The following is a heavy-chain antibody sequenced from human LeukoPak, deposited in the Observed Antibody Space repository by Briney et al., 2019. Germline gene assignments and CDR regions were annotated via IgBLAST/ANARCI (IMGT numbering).Heavy chain of an antibody. CDR1: GYTFANYN. CDR2: INPSGGST. CDR3: ARDGDYYSIDY. Sequence: ASVKVSCKASGYTFANYNIHWVRQAPGQGLEWMGIINPSGGSTNYAQKLQGRVTLTRDTSTSTVYMELSSLRSEDTAVYFCARDGDYYSIDYWGQGTPVTVSS. D-gene: IGHD3-22*01. V-gene: IGHV1-46*04. J-gene: IGHJ4*02.